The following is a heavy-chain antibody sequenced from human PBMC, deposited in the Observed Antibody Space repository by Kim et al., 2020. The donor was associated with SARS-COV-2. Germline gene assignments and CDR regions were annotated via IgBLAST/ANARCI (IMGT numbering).Heavy chain of an antibody. D-gene: IGHD3-3*01. J-gene: IGHJ2*01. V-gene: IGHV3-30-3*01. CDR1: GFTFSSYA. CDR2: ISYDGSNK. CDR3: ARDSRGGFRRFLEWNTYWYFDL. Sequence: GGSLRLSCAASGFTFSSYAMHWVRQAPGKGLEWVAVISYDGSNKYYADSVKGRFTISRDNSKNTLYLQMNSLRAEDTAVYYCARDSRGGFRRFLEWNTYWYFDLWGRGTLVTVSS.